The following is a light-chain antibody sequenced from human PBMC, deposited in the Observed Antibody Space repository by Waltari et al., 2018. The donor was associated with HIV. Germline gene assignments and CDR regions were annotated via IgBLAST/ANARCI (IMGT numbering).Light chain of an antibody. V-gene: IGLV1-47*01. CDR3: AAWGDSLSNVV. J-gene: IGLJ2*01. CDR2: RNN. Sequence: QSVLTQPPSASGTPGQRVTISCSGSSSNIGANYVYWYQQLPRTAPKLLISRNNLRPSGVPDRFSGSKSGTSASLAISGLRSEDEANYYCAAWGDSLSNVVFGGGTKLTVL. CDR1: SSNIGANY.